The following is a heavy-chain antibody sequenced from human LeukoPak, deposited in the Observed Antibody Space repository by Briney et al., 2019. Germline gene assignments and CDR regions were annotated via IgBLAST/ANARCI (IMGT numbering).Heavy chain of an antibody. CDR2: VNHSGRT. D-gene: IGHD5-18*01. Sequence: PGGSLRLSCSVSGFTFSTYVMHWIRQPPGKGLEWIGEVNHSGRTNYNPSLKSRVTISVDTSKNQFSLKLSSVTAADTAVYYCARGRAGQLWVKPPGMVYFDYWGQGTLVTVSS. CDR3: ARGRAGQLWVKPPGMVYFDY. CDR1: GFTFSTYV. V-gene: IGHV4-34*01. J-gene: IGHJ4*02.